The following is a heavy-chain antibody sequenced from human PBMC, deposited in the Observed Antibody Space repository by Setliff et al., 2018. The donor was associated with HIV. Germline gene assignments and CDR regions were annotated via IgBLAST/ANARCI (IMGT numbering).Heavy chain of an antibody. Sequence: GGSLRLSCATSGFTFSSYPIHWVRQAPGKGLEWVAVIAFDGSNKHYADSVKGRFTISRDNWKNTAYLQMNSLRTEDTAVYYRAREGSYYGGQWGQGTLVTVSS. J-gene: IGHJ4*02. CDR3: AREGSYYGGQ. CDR2: IAFDGSNK. V-gene: IGHV3-30*04. D-gene: IGHD1-26*01. CDR1: GFTFSSYP.